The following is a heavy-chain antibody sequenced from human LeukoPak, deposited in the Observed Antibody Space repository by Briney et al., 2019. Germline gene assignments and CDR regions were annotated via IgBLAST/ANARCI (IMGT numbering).Heavy chain of an antibody. J-gene: IGHJ3*02. V-gene: IGHV1-2*02. CDR2: INPNSGGT. CDR3: ARAIPGELEPHGHGDI. Sequence: GASVKVSCKASGYTFTGYYMHWVRQAPGQGLEWMGWINPNSGGTNYAQKFQGRVTMTRDTSISTAYMELSRLRSDDTAVYYCARAIPGELEPHGHGDIWGQGTMVTVSS. CDR1: GYTFTGYY. D-gene: IGHD1-14*01.